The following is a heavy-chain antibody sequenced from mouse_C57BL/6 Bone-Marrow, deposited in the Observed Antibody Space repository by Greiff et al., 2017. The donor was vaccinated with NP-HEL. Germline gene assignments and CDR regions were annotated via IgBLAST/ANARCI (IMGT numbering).Heavy chain of an antibody. V-gene: IGHV1-69*01. Sequence: VQLQQPGAELVMPGASVKLSCKASGYTFTSYWMHWVKQRPGQGLEWIGEIDPSDSYTNYNQKFKGKSTLTVDKSSSTAYLQLSSLTSEDSAVYDCAREDPLYGSSPDWYFDVWGTGTTVTVSS. J-gene: IGHJ1*03. CDR3: AREDPLYGSSPDWYFDV. CDR2: IDPSDSYT. CDR1: GYTFTSYW. D-gene: IGHD1-1*01.